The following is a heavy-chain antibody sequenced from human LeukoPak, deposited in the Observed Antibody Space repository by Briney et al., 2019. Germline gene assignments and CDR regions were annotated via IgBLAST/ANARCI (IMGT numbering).Heavy chain of an antibody. CDR2: INHSGST. CDR3: ARAAAGPNDY. D-gene: IGHD6-13*01. V-gene: IGHV4-34*01. CDR1: GGSFSGYY. Sequence: SEALSLTCAVYGGSFSGYYWSWIRQPPGKGLEWIGEINHSGSTNYNPSLRSRVTISVDTSKNQFSLRLSSVTAADTAVYYCARAAAGPNDYWGQGTLVTVSS. J-gene: IGHJ4*02.